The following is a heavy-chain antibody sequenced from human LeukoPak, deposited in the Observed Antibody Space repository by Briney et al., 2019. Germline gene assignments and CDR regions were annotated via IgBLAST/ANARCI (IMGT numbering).Heavy chain of an antibody. CDR1: GYTFTSYD. J-gene: IGHJ4*02. Sequence: ASVKVSCKASGYTFTSYDINWVRQATGQGLEWMGWMNPNSGNTGYAQKFQGGVTMTRNTSISTAYMELSSLRSDDTAVYYCARWAGNDAPFDYWGQGTLVTVSS. D-gene: IGHD1-1*01. V-gene: IGHV1-8*01. CDR3: ARWAGNDAPFDY. CDR2: MNPNSGNT.